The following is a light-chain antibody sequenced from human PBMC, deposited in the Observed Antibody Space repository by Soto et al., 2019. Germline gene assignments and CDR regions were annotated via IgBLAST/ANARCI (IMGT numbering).Light chain of an antibody. J-gene: IGKJ2*01. CDR2: LGS. CDR3: MQALQTPHT. CDR1: QSLLNSNGNNF. V-gene: IGKV2-28*01. Sequence: IVLTQSALSLPVTPGESASISCRSSQSLLNSNGNNFLDWYVQKPGQSPQLLIYLGSNRASGVPDRFSGSESGTDFTLRISRVEPEDVGVYYCMQALQTPHTFGPGTKLEIK.